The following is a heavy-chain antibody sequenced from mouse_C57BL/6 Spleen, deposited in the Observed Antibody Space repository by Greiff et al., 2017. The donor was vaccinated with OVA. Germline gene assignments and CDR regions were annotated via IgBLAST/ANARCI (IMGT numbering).Heavy chain of an antibody. V-gene: IGHV1-62-2*01. J-gene: IGHJ2*01. Sequence: QVQLKESGAELVKPGASVKLSCKASGYTFTEYTIHWVKQRSGQGLEWIGWFYPGSGSIKYNEKFKDKATLTADKSSSPVYMELSRLTSEDSAVYFCARHQPHYDYDEALDYWGQGTTLTVSS. CDR1: GYTFTEYT. CDR3: ARHQPHYDYDEALDY. CDR2: FYPGSGSI. D-gene: IGHD2-4*01.